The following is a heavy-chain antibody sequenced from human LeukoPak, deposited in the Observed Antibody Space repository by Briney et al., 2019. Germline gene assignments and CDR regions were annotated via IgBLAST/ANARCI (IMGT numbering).Heavy chain of an antibody. CDR3: ARGRYSGSSQHFDY. D-gene: IGHD1-26*01. J-gene: IGHJ4*02. V-gene: IGHV3-7*04. Sequence: ETLSLTCAVYGGSFSGYYWSWIRQPPGKGLEWVANIKQDGSEKYYVDSVKGRFTISRDNAKNSLYLQMNSLRAEDTAVYYCARGRYSGSSQHFDYWGQGTLVTVSS. CDR2: IKQDGSEK. CDR1: GGSFSGYY.